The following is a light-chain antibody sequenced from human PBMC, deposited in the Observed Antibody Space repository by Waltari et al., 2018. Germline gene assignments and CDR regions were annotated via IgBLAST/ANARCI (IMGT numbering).Light chain of an antibody. CDR3: QQGNSYPFT. J-gene: IGKJ3*01. CDR2: YAN. Sequence: DIQMSQSPSSLSASVGDRVTITCRASPGISSYLNWYQQKPGKAPKRLIYYANSLASGVPSRFSGSGSGTEFTLTISSLQPEDFATYYCQQGNSYPFTFGPGTKLDIK. V-gene: IGKV1-17*01. CDR1: PGISSY.